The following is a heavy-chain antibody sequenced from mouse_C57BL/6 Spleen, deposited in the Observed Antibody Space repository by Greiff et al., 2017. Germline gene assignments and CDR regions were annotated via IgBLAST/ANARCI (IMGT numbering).Heavy chain of an antibody. J-gene: IGHJ2*01. Sequence: VQLQQPGAELVKPGASVKLSCKASGYTFTSYWMHWVKQRPGQGLEWIGMIHPNSGSTNYNEKFKSKATLTVDKSSSTAYMQLSSLTSEDSAVYYCARKKTSVTVYFDYWGQGTTLTVSS. V-gene: IGHV1-64*01. CDR2: IHPNSGST. CDR3: ARKKTSVTVYFDY. D-gene: IGHD2-2*01. CDR1: GYTFTSYW.